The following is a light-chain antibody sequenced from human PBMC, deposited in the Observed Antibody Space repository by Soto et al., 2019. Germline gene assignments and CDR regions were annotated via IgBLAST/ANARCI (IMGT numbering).Light chain of an antibody. V-gene: IGKV3-11*01. J-gene: IGKJ4*01. CDR1: QSVSSY. Sequence: EIVLTQSPATLSLSPGERATLSCRASQSVSSYLAWYQQKPGQAPRLLIYDASNRATGIPARFSGSGSGTDFTLTISSLEPEDVAISYCQQSSNWPPVTFGGGTKVEIK. CDR3: QQSSNWPPVT. CDR2: DAS.